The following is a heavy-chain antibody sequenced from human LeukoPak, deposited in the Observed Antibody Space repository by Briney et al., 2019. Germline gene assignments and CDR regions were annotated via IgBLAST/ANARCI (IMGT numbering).Heavy chain of an antibody. CDR3: ARDIAVAGTNWFAP. CDR2: INPSGGST. V-gene: IGHV1-46*01. Sequence: ASVKVSCKASGYTFTSYYMHWVRQAPGQGLEWMGLINPSGGSTSYAQKFQGRSTMTRDTSTRQVYMALSSLRSEDTAVYYCARDIAVAGTNWFAPWGQGTLVTVSS. CDR1: GYTFTSYY. J-gene: IGHJ5*02. D-gene: IGHD6-19*01.